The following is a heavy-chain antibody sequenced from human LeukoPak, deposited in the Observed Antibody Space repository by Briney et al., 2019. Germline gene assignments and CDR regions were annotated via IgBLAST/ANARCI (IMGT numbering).Heavy chain of an antibody. CDR1: GFTFSSYA. CDR3: AKGIAAAGTSAHFDY. J-gene: IGHJ4*02. V-gene: IGHV3-23*01. D-gene: IGHD6-13*01. Sequence: GGSLRLSCAASGFTFSSYAMSWVRQAPGKGLEWVSAISGSGGSTYYADSVKGRFTISRDNSKNTLYLQMNSLRAEDTAVYYCAKGIAAAGTSAHFDYWGQGTLVTASS. CDR2: ISGSGGST.